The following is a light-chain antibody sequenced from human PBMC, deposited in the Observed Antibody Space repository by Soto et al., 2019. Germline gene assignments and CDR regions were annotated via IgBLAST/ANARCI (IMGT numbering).Light chain of an antibody. CDR1: SSDIRDSNY. CDR3: GSKAGSDKHVV. V-gene: IGLV2-8*01. Sequence: QSALTQPPSASGSPGQSVTLSCSGISSDIRDSNYVSWYQQHPGKAPKLVVSEVTKRPSGVPDRFSGSRSGTTAFLTISGLQTEDEADYYCGSKAGSDKHVVFGGGTKVIVL. J-gene: IGLJ2*01. CDR2: EVT.